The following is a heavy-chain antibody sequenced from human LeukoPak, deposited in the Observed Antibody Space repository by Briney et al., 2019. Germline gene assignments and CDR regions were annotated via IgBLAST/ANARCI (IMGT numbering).Heavy chain of an antibody. J-gene: IGHJ4*02. CDR2: IYYSGST. D-gene: IGHD3-10*01. CDR3: ARGRFFNGSGSYYKSDY. CDR1: GGSISSSSYY. V-gene: IGHV4-39*07. Sequence: SETLSLTCTVSGGSISSSSYYWGWIRQPPGKGLEWIGSIYYSGSTYYNPSLKSRVTISVDTSKNQFSLKLSSVTAADTAVYYCARGRFFNGSGSYYKSDYWGQGTLVTVSS.